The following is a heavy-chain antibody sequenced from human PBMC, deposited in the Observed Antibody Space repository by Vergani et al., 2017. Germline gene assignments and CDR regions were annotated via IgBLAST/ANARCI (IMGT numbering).Heavy chain of an antibody. D-gene: IGHD5-24*01. Sequence: VQVVQSGAEVKKSGASVKVSCKTSGYTFSNYYMHWVRQAPGKGLEWMGLVDPEDGETIYAEKFQGRVTITADTSTDTAYMELSSLRSEDTAVYYCATGRSDGYNDAFDIWGQGTMVTVSS. J-gene: IGHJ3*02. V-gene: IGHV1-69-2*01. CDR1: GYTFSNYY. CDR3: ATGRSDGYNDAFDI. CDR2: VDPEDGET.